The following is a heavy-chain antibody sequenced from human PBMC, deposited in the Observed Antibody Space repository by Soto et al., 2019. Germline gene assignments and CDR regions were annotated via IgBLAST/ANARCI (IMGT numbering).Heavy chain of an antibody. CDR1: GGSISNYY. CDR2: IDTSGST. J-gene: IGHJ4*02. Sequence: SETLSLTCTVSGGSISNYYCNWIRQPAGKGLEWIGRIDTSGSTNYNPSLKSRVTMSVDTSKQEFSLKLSSVTAADTALYYCARGGQDFWSGPFDYWGRGALVTVS. CDR3: ARGGQDFWSGPFDY. D-gene: IGHD3-3*01. V-gene: IGHV4-4*07.